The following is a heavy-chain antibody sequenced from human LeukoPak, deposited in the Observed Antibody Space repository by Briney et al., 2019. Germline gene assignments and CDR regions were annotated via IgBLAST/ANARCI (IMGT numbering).Heavy chain of an antibody. Sequence: GGSLRLSCAASGFTFSSYSMNWVRQAPGKGLEWVSYISSSGSTIYYADSVKGRFTISRDNAKNSLYLQMNSLRAEDTAVYYCASSRNLGYCSSTSCYYWFDPWGQGTLVTVSS. CDR3: ASSRNLGYCSSTSCYYWFDP. CDR2: ISSSGSTI. D-gene: IGHD2-2*01. V-gene: IGHV3-48*04. CDR1: GFTFSSYS. J-gene: IGHJ5*02.